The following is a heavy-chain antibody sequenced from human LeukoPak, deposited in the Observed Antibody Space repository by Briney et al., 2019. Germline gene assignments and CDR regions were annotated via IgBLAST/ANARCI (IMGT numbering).Heavy chain of an antibody. J-gene: IGHJ4*02. Sequence: GGSLRLSCAASGFTFSSYWMHWVRQAPGKGLVWVSRINSDGSSTSYADSVKGRFTISRDNAKNTVYLQMGSLRSDDLAMYYCARDWQFDYWGQGTLVTVSS. CDR3: ARDWQFDY. V-gene: IGHV3-74*01. CDR2: INSDGSST. CDR1: GFTFSSYW.